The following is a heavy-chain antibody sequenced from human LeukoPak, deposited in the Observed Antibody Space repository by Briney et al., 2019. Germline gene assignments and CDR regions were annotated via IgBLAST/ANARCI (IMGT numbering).Heavy chain of an antibody. D-gene: IGHD6-13*01. CDR2: INTYNGNT. Sequence: GASVKVSCKASGYTLNRFGISWVRQAPGQGLEWLGWINTYNGNTKFGDKFQGRITMTTDASTSTVYMELTSLRSDDTALYFCARDTLQHLIRFDYWGQGTLVTVSS. J-gene: IGHJ4*02. CDR3: ARDTLQHLIRFDY. V-gene: IGHV1-18*01. CDR1: GYTLNRFG.